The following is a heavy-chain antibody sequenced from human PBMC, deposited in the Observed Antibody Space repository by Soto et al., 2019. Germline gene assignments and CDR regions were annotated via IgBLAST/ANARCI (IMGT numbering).Heavy chain of an antibody. J-gene: IGHJ4*02. Sequence: SETLSLTCTVSGDSISSSRYYWGWVRQRPGKGLEWIGSIYYRGSTDYSPSLKSRVTISVDTSKNQFSLKLSSVTAADTAVYYCARNLHPTTGYCPSTSCYHFDYWGQGTLVTVSS. D-gene: IGHD2-2*01. CDR1: GDSISSSRYY. CDR3: ARNLHPTTGYCPSTSCYHFDY. V-gene: IGHV4-39*01. CDR2: IYYRGST.